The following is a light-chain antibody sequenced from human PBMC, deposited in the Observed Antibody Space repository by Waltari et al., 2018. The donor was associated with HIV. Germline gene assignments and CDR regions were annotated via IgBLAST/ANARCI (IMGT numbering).Light chain of an antibody. Sequence: QSALTQPPSASGSRGQSVTISCTGTSSDVGGYIHVSWYQQHPGKAPKLIIYEVSKRPSGVPDRFSGSKSGNTASLTVSGLQTEDEADYYCSSYAGSKNLVFGGGTKLTVL. CDR3: SSYAGSKNLV. CDR1: SSDVGGYIH. V-gene: IGLV2-8*01. J-gene: IGLJ2*01. CDR2: EVS.